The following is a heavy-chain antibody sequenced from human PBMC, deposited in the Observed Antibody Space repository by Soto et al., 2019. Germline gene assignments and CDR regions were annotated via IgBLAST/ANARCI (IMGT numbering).Heavy chain of an antibody. CDR2: ISTYNGNT. Sequence: GASVKVSCKASGYTFTSYGISWVRQAPGQGLEWMGWISTYNGNTNYAQKFQGRVTITADESTSTAYMGLSSLRSEDTAVYYCASHGYSYGYLFDYWGQGTLVSVSS. J-gene: IGHJ4*02. CDR1: GYTFTSYG. CDR3: ASHGYSYGYLFDY. V-gene: IGHV1-18*01. D-gene: IGHD5-18*01.